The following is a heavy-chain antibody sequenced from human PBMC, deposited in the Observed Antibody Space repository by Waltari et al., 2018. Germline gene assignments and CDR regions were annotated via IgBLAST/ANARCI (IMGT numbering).Heavy chain of an antibody. CDR1: GYSFTSYW. V-gene: IGHV5-51*01. J-gene: IGHJ3*02. CDR3: ARLRHIVVVSLGGGLSDI. Sequence: EVQLVQSGAEVKKPGESLKISCKGSGYSFTSYWIGWVRQMPGKGLEWMGINYPGDSDTGYRPSCQGQVTISADKSISTAYLQWSSLKASDTAMYYCARLRHIVVVSLGGGLSDIWGQGTMVTVSS. CDR2: NYPGDSDT. D-gene: IGHD2-21*01.